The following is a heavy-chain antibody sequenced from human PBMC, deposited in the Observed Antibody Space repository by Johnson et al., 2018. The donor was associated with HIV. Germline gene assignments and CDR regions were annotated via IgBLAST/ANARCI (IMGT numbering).Heavy chain of an antibody. CDR3: AGGSRYTFDNDDAHLLHAFDI. J-gene: IGHJ3*02. CDR2: FRGSGGST. CDR1: GFTFSSYA. D-gene: IGHD3-16*01. V-gene: IGHV3-23*04. Sequence: VQLVESGGGLVKPGGSLRLSCAASGFTFSSYAMSWVRQAPGKGPEWVSTFRGSGGSTYYTATVKGRFTTSHHSPKNTRYLEMNSMRPEDMAVYYWAGGSRYTFDNDDAHLLHAFDIWGQGTMVTVSS.